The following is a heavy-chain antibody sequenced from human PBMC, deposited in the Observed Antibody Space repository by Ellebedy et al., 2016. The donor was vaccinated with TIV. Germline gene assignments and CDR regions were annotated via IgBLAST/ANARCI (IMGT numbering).Heavy chain of an antibody. CDR3: ARVSRYFEY. CDR1: GGSISSYY. J-gene: IGHJ4*02. CDR2: IYYSGST. Sequence: MPSETLSLTCTVSGGSISSYYWSWIRQPPGKGLEWFGYIYYSGSTNYNPSLKSRVTISVDTSKNQFSLNLSSVTAADTAVYYCARVSRYFEYWGQGILVPVSS. V-gene: IGHV4-59*01.